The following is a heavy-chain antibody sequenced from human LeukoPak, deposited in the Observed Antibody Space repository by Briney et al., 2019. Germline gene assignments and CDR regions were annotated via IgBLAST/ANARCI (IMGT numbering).Heavy chain of an antibody. CDR3: AKTYYDSSGDAFDI. J-gene: IGHJ3*02. CDR1: GFTFSSYG. D-gene: IGHD3-22*01. CDR2: IRYDGSNK. V-gene: IGHV3-30*02. Sequence: GGSLRLSCAASGFTFSSYGMHWIRQAPGKGLEWVAFIRYDGSNKYYADSVKGRFTIFRDNSKNTLYLQMNSLRAEDTAVYYCAKTYYDSSGDAFDIWGQGTMVTVSS.